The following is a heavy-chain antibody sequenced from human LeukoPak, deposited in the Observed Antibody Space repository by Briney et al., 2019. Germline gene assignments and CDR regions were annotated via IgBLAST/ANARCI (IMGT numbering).Heavy chain of an antibody. J-gene: IGHJ4*02. V-gene: IGHV1-46*01. Sequence: ASVKVSCKASGYTFTSYYMHWVRQAPGQGLEWMGLINPSGGSTSYAQKFQGRVTMTRDTSTSTVYMELSSLRSEDTAVFYCARGPPNYYYDSSGYYFFDYWGQGTLVTVSS. CDR1: GYTFTSYY. CDR3: ARGPPNYYYDSSGYYFFDY. CDR2: INPSGGST. D-gene: IGHD3-22*01.